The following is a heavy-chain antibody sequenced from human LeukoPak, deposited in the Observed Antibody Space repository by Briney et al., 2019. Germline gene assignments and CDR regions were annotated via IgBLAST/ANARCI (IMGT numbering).Heavy chain of an antibody. CDR3: ARGLLGSTSSYFDY. Sequence: SGTLSLTCAVSGGSISSSNWWSWVRQPTGKGLEWIGEIYHSGITNYNPSLKSRVTISVDKSKNQFSLKLSSVTAADTAVYYCARGLLGSTSSYFDYWGQGTLVTVSS. CDR1: GGSISSSNW. D-gene: IGHD2-2*01. CDR2: IYHSGIT. V-gene: IGHV4-4*02. J-gene: IGHJ4*02.